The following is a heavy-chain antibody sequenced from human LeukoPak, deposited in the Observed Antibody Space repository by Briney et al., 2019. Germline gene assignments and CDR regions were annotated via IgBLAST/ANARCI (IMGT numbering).Heavy chain of an antibody. J-gene: IGHJ5*02. V-gene: IGHV3-23*01. CDR1: GFTFSSYA. D-gene: IGHD6-13*01. CDR2: ISGSGGST. CDR3: ARLIAAAGT. Sequence: GGSLRLSCAAPGFTFSSYAMSWVRQAPGKGLEWVSAISGSGGSTYYADSVKGRFTISRDNAKNSLYLQMNSLRAEDTAVYYCARLIAAAGTWGQGTLVTVSS.